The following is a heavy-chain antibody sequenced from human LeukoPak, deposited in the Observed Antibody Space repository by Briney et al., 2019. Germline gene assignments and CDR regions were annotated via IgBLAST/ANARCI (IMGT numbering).Heavy chain of an antibody. CDR1: GGSISSGGYY. D-gene: IGHD2-2*01. Sequence: PSETLSLTCTVSGGSISSGGYYWSWIRQPPGKGLEWIGEINHSGSTNYNPSLKSRVTISVDTSKNQFSLKLSSVTAADTAVYYCARGALGSIVVVPAAIGFDYWGQGTLVTVSS. J-gene: IGHJ4*02. CDR3: ARGALGSIVVVPAAIGFDY. CDR2: INHSGST. V-gene: IGHV4-39*07.